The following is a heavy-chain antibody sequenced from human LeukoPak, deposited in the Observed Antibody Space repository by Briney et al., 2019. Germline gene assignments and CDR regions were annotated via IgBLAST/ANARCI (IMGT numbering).Heavy chain of an antibody. CDR1: GVTFSSYG. CDR2: IWYDGSNK. Sequence: GGSLRLSCAASGVTFSSYGMHWVRQAPGKGLEWVAVIWYDGSNKYYADSVKGRFTISRDNSKNTLYLQMNSLRAEDTAVYYCARCSGGSCYSGDYWGQGTLVTVSS. V-gene: IGHV3-33*01. J-gene: IGHJ4*02. CDR3: ARCSGGSCYSGDY. D-gene: IGHD2-15*01.